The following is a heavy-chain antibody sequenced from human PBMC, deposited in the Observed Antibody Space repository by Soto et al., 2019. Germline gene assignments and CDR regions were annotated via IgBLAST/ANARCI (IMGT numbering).Heavy chain of an antibody. V-gene: IGHV3-23*01. J-gene: IGHJ6*02. CDR3: AKDRTVTRKSYYYYGMDV. CDR1: GFTFSSYA. CDR2: ISGSGGST. Sequence: EVQLLESGGGLVQPGGSLRLSCAASGFTFSSYAMSWVRQAPGKGLEWVSAISGSGGSTYYADSVKGRFTISRDNSKNTLYLQMNSLRAEDTAVYYCAKDRTVTRKSYYYYGMDVWGQGTTVTVSS. D-gene: IGHD4-17*01.